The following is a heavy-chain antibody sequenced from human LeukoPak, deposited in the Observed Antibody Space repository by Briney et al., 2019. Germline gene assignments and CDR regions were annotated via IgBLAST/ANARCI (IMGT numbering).Heavy chain of an antibody. CDR3: ARDPVGYSNRNDY. CDR2: ISYDGSNK. Sequence: PGGSLRLSCAASGFTFSSYAMHWVRQAPGKGLEWVAVISYDGSNKYYADSVKGRFTISRDNSKNTLYLQMNGLRAEDTAVYYCARDPVGYSNRNDYWGQGTLVTVSS. CDR1: GFTFSSYA. V-gene: IGHV3-30-3*01. J-gene: IGHJ4*02. D-gene: IGHD4-11*01.